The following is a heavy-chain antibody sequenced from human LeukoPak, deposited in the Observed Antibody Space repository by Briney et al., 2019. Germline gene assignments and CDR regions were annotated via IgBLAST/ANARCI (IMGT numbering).Heavy chain of an antibody. Sequence: GGSLRLSCAASGFTFSDYYMSWIRQAPGKGLEWVSYISSSGSTIYYADSAKGRFTISRDNAKNSLYLQMNSLRAEDTAVYYCARDQSVLLWFGEEKNWFDPWGQGTLVTVSS. CDR3: ARDQSVLLWFGEEKNWFDP. V-gene: IGHV3-11*04. CDR1: GFTFSDYY. CDR2: ISSSGSTI. D-gene: IGHD3-10*01. J-gene: IGHJ5*02.